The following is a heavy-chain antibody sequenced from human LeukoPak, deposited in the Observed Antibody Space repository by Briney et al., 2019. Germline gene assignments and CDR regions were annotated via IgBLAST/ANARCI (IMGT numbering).Heavy chain of an antibody. V-gene: IGHV1-46*01. CDR2: INPSGGST. J-gene: IGHJ4*02. CDR3: ARDLGVLLWSGGIDY. Sequence: ASVTVSCKAFGYPFTAYYMYWVRQAPGQGPEWMGIINPSGGSTSYAQKFQGRVTMTRDMSTSTVYMELSSLRSEDTAVYYCARDLGVLLWSGGIDYWGQGTLVTVSS. D-gene: IGHD3-10*01. CDR1: GYPFTAYY.